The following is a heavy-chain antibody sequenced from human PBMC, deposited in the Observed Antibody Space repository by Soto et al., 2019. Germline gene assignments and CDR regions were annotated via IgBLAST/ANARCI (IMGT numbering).Heavy chain of an antibody. CDR3: ARVSAAGTGDDAFDI. CDR1: GFTFSSYA. V-gene: IGHV3-30*04. Sequence: PGGSLRLSCAASGFTFSSYAMHWVRQAPGKGLERVEVISYDGRNKYYVDSVKGRFTISRDNSKNTLYLQMNSLRAEDTAVYYCARVSAAGTGDDAFDIWGQGTMVTVSS. J-gene: IGHJ3*02. CDR2: ISYDGRNK. D-gene: IGHD6-19*01.